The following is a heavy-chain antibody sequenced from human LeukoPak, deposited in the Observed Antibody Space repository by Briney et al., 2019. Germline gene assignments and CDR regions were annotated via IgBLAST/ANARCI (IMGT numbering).Heavy chain of an antibody. D-gene: IGHD5-24*01. J-gene: IGHJ5*02. CDR3: ARAQRFVHWFDP. V-gene: IGHV4-34*01. CDR2: INHSGST. Sequence: PSETLSLTCAVYGGSFSGYYWSWIRQPPGKGLEWIGEINHSGSTNYNPSLKSRVTISVDTSKNQFSLKLSSVTAADTAVYYCARAQRFVHWFDPWGQGTLVTVSS. CDR1: GGSFSGYY.